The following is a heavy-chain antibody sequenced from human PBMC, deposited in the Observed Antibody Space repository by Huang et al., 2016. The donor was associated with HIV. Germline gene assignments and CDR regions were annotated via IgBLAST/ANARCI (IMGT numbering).Heavy chain of an antibody. D-gene: IGHD3-16*01. V-gene: IGHV1-69*10. J-gene: IGHJ4*03. CDR1: GVSFSDYA. CDR2: SIPRFGLT. Sequence: QAQLVQSGAAVMKPGSSVRVSCKASGVSFSDYAFSWVRRAPGQGLDWMGGSIPRFGLTNYAPSLQVRVTISADKSSNTVYLELTSLRSGDTAVYYCAREGQNWLGKPFGALAFWGQGTEVIVSS. CDR3: AREGQNWLGKPFGALAF.